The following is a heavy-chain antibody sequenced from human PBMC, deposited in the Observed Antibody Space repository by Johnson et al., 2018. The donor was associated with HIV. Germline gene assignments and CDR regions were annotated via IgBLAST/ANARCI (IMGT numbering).Heavy chain of an antibody. CDR2: ISYNGTNK. V-gene: IGHV3-30*18. Sequence: QEQLVEFGGGVVQPGKSLRLSCAASGFTFRSFGMHWVRQAPGKGLQWVAVISYNGTNKYYADSVKGRFTISRDNSKNTLYLQMNSLSAEDTALYYCVKSTQASIVRESGPYGGFHVWGQGTMVTVSS. D-gene: IGHD4/OR15-4a*01. CDR1: GFTFRSFG. J-gene: IGHJ3*01. CDR3: VKSTQASIVRESGPYGGFHV.